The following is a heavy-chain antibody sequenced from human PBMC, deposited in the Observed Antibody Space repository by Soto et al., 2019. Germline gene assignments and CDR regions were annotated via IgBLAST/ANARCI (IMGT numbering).Heavy chain of an antibody. Sequence: SETLSLTCTVTGDSISSRSYYWGWIRQPPGKGLEWIGNIYYSGSTYNNPSLRSRVSMSIDTSKDQFSLKLKSVTAADTALYFCARQRNSVVTQAYFDVWRPGSLVTVSS. J-gene: IGHJ4*02. CDR1: GDSISSRSYY. CDR2: IYYSGST. V-gene: IGHV4-39*01. CDR3: ARQRNSVVTQAYFDV. D-gene: IGHD2-21*02.